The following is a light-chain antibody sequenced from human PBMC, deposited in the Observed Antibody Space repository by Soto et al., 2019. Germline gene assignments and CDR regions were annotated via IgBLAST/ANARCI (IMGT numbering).Light chain of an antibody. CDR3: QQLNSYPPSIT. J-gene: IGKJ5*01. Sequence: EIVMTQSPATLSVSPGERATLSCRASQSVSSKLAWYQQKPGQAPRLLIYGASTRATGIPARFSGSGSGTEFTLTISSLQSEDFATYYCQQLNSYPPSITFGQGTRLEIK. CDR1: QSVSSK. V-gene: IGKV3-15*01. CDR2: GAS.